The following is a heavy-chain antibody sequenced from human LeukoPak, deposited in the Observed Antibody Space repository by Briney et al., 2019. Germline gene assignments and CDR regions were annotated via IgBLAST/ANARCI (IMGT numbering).Heavy chain of an antibody. CDR1: GGSFSGYY. J-gene: IGHJ6*03. D-gene: IGHD3-3*01. CDR2: INHSGST. V-gene: IGHV4-34*01. Sequence: SETLSLTCAVYGGSFSGYYWSWIRQPPGKGLEWIGEINHSGSTNYNPSLKSRVTISVDTSKNQFSLKLSSVTAADTAVYYCARSLRSYYMDVWGKGTTVTVSS. CDR3: ARSLRSYYMDV.